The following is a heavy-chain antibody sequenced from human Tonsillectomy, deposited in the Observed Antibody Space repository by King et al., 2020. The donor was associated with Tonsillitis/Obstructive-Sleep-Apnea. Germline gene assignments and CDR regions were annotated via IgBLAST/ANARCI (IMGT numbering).Heavy chain of an antibody. Sequence: VQLQESGPGLVKPSETLSLTCTVSGGSISSYYWSWLRQPAGRGLAWVGRIYTSGSTNYNPSLKSRVTMSVDTSKNQFSLKLSSVTAADTAVYYCARDIVGATSYWGQGTLFTVSS. CDR2: IYTSGST. V-gene: IGHV4-4*07. CDR1: GGSISSYY. CDR3: ARDIVGATSY. D-gene: IGHD1-26*01. J-gene: IGHJ4*02.